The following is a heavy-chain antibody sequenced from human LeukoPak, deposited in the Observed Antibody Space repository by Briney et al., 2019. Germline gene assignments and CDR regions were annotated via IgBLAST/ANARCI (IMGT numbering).Heavy chain of an antibody. CDR2: ISYSGST. CDR1: GGSFTNYY. CDR3: ARYRNTIFGVVPDFDY. D-gene: IGHD3-3*01. J-gene: IGHJ4*02. V-gene: IGHV4-59*13. Sequence: PSETLSLTCSVSGGSFTNYYCNWIRQSPGKGLEWIGHISYSGSTNYNPSLKSRVTISVDTSKNQFSLKLSSVTAADSAVYYCARYRNTIFGVVPDFDYWGQGTLVTVSS.